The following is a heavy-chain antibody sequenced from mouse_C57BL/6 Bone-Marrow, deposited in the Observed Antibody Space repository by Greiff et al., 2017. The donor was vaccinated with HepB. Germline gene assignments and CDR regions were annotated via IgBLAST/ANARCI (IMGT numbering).Heavy chain of an antibody. CDR3: AIEQLWRAIDY. CDR1: GYTFTSYW. CDR2: IHPSDSDT. D-gene: IGHD6-1*01. J-gene: IGHJ4*01. Sequence: VQLQQPGAELVKPGASVKVSCKASGYTFTSYWMHWVKQRPGQGLEWIGRIHPSDSDTNYNQKFKGKATLTVVKSSSTAYMQLSSLTSEDSAVDYCAIEQLWRAIDYCGQGTSVTGSS. V-gene: IGHV1-74*01.